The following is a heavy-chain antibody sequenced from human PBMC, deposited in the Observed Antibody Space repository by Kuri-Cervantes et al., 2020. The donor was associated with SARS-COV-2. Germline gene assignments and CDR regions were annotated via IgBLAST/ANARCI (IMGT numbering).Heavy chain of an antibody. Sequence: GESLKISCAASGFTFSNAWMSWVRQAPGKGLEWVGRIKSKTDGGTTDYAAPVKGRFTISRDDSKNTLYLQMNSLKTEDTAMYYCTRDRDSVVVVPGWFDYWGQGTLVTVSS. CDR3: TRDRDSVVVVPGWFDY. V-gene: IGHV3-15*01. D-gene: IGHD2-2*01. J-gene: IGHJ4*02. CDR1: GFTFSNAW. CDR2: IKSKTDGGTT.